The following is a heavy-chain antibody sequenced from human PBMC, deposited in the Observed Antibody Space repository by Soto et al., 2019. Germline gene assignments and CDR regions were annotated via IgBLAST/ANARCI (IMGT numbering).Heavy chain of an antibody. J-gene: IGHJ4*02. Sequence: EVQLVESGGGLVQPGRSLRLSCAASGFTFDDYAMHWVRQAPGKGLEWVSGISWNSGSIGYADSVKGRFTISRDNAKNSLYLQMNSLRAEDTALYYCAKDIGGRWGQGTLVTVSS. CDR1: GFTFDDYA. CDR3: AKDIGGR. V-gene: IGHV3-9*01. D-gene: IGHD3-10*01. CDR2: ISWNSGSI.